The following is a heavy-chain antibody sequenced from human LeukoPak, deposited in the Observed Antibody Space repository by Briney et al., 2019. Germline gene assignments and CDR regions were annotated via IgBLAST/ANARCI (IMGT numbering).Heavy chain of an antibody. CDR2: FDPEDGET. Sequence: ASVKVSCKVSGYTLTELSMHWVRQAPGKGVEWMGGFDPEDGETIYAQKFQGRVTMTEDTSTDTAYMELRSLRSEDTAVYYCATSKGLWFGSDSYYYYGMDVWGKGTTVTVSS. CDR1: GYTLTELS. J-gene: IGHJ6*04. CDR3: ATSKGLWFGSDSYYYYGMDV. D-gene: IGHD3-10*01. V-gene: IGHV1-24*01.